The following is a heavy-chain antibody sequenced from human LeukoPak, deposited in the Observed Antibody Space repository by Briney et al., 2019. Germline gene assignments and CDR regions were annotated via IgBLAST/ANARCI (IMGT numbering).Heavy chain of an antibody. Sequence: PSETLSLTCTVSGGSISSSSYYWGWIRQPPGKGLEWIGSIYYSGSTYYNPSLKSRVTISVDTSKNQFSLKLSSVTAADTAVYYCARDHIVVVPAALGYNWFDPWGQGTLVTVSS. D-gene: IGHD2-2*01. V-gene: IGHV4-39*02. CDR1: GGSISSSSYY. J-gene: IGHJ5*02. CDR3: ARDHIVVVPAALGYNWFDP. CDR2: IYYSGST.